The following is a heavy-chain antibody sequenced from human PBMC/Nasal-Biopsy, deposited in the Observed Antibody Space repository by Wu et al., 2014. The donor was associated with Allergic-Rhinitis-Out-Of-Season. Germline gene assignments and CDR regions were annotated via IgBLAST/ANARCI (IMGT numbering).Heavy chain of an antibody. J-gene: IGHJ4*02. CDR3: AREQDIVVVPAAIGFDY. Sequence: ISSSGTTMNYADSVKGRFTISRDNAKNSLYLQMNSLRAEDTAVYYCAREQDIVVVPAAIGFDYWGQGTLVTVSS. CDR2: ISSSGTTM. V-gene: IGHV3-11*04. D-gene: IGHD2-2*01.